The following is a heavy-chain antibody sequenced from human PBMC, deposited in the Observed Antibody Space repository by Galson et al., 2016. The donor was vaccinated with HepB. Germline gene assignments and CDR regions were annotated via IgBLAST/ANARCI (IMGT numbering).Heavy chain of an antibody. D-gene: IGHD5-12*01. Sequence: CAISGDSVSTNSAAWICIRQSPSRGLEWLGWTYYISKWFNDYAVSVRSRITINLDTSKNQFSLQLNSVTPEDTAVYYCARGWLRLGFDYWGQGTLVTVSS. CDR2: TYYISKWFN. V-gene: IGHV6-1*01. J-gene: IGHJ4*02. CDR1: GDSVSTNSAA. CDR3: ARGWLRLGFDY.